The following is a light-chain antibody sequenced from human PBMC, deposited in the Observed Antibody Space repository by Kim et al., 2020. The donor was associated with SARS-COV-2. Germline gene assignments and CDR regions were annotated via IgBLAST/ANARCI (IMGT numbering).Light chain of an antibody. Sequence: ASTGDRVTISCRASQAIRNELGWYQQKPGKAPKVLIYAASTLQSGVSSRFSGSGSGTDFTLTISSLQPEDFATYYCLQDSRYPRTFGQGTKVDIK. CDR1: QAIRNE. CDR3: LQDSRYPRT. J-gene: IGKJ1*01. V-gene: IGKV1-6*01. CDR2: AAS.